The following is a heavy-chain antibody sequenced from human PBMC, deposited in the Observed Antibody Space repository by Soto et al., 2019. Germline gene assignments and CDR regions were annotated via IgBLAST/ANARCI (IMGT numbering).Heavy chain of an antibody. D-gene: IGHD6-19*01. CDR1: GFSFSRYG. Sequence: QVQLVESGGGVVQPGRSLRLSCAASGFSFSRYGMHWVRQAPVKGLEWVAVISYDVTNKYYADSVKGRFTISRDNSKNTLYIQMNSLRAEDTDVYYCAKDLRIAVAGTDYFDSWGQGTLVTVSS. V-gene: IGHV3-30*18. J-gene: IGHJ4*02. CDR2: ISYDVTNK. CDR3: AKDLRIAVAGTDYFDS.